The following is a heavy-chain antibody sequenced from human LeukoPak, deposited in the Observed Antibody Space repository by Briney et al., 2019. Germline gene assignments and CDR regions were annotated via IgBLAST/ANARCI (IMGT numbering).Heavy chain of an antibody. V-gene: IGHV1-69*13. CDR1: GGTFSSYA. CDR2: IIPIFGTA. Sequence: PRASVKVSCKASGGTFSSYAISWVRQAPGQGLEWMGGIIPIFGTANYAQKFQGRVTITADESTSTAYMELSSLRSEDTAVYYCARGSRPVLVDWLSYYYYGMDVWGQGTTVTVSS. J-gene: IGHJ6*02. D-gene: IGHD3-9*01. CDR3: ARGSRPVLVDWLSYYYYGMDV.